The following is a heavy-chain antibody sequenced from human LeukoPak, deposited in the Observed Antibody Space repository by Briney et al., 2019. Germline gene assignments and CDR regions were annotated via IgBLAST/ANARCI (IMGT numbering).Heavy chain of an antibody. CDR1: GFNFSSYS. D-gene: IGHD1-20*01. CDR2: ISSGSRTI. Sequence: GGSLRLSCAASGFNFSSYSMNWVRQAPGKGLEWLSYISSGSRTIFYADSVKGRFTISRDNAKNSLFLQMNSLRAEDTAVYYCATESITGPRYFDYWSQGRLVTVYS. CDR3: ATESITGPRYFDY. J-gene: IGHJ4*02. V-gene: IGHV3-48*01.